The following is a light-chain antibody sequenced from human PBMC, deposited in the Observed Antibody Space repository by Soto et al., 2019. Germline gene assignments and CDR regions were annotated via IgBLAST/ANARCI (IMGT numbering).Light chain of an antibody. CDR3: QQYNDWPPWT. J-gene: IGKJ1*01. Sequence: EIELTQSPATLSVSPGDRATLYCRASQSVSTRYLAWYQQKPGQAPRLLIYGASTRASGIPARFSGSGSGTEFTLTISSLQSEDIAVYYCQQYNDWPPWTFGQGTKVEIK. V-gene: IGKV3-15*01. CDR1: QSVSTRY. CDR2: GAS.